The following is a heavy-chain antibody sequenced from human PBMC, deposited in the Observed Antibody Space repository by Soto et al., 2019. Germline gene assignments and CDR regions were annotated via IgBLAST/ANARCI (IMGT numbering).Heavy chain of an antibody. V-gene: IGHV1-69*13. Sequence: ASVKVSCKASGGTFSSYAISWVRQAPGQGLEWMGGIIPIFGTANYAQKFQGRVTITADESTSTAYMELSSLRSEDTAVYYCARDGPRNAVVTAIRYYGMDVWGQGTTVTVSS. D-gene: IGHD2-21*02. CDR2: IIPIFGTA. CDR1: GGTFSSYA. CDR3: ARDGPRNAVVTAIRYYGMDV. J-gene: IGHJ6*02.